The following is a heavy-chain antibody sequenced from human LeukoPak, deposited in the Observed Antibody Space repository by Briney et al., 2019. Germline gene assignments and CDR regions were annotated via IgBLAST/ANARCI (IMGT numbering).Heavy chain of an antibody. CDR1: GGSISSYY. D-gene: IGHD7-27*01. CDR2: IYYSGST. J-gene: IGHJ5*02. Sequence: SETLSLTCTVSGGSISSYYWSWIRQPPGKGLEWIGYIYYSGSTNYNPSLKSRVTISVDTSKNQFSLKLSSVTAADTAVYYCARTNSXNWGVWFDXXXXGALXTVSS. CDR3: ARTNSXNWGVWFDX. V-gene: IGHV4-59*01.